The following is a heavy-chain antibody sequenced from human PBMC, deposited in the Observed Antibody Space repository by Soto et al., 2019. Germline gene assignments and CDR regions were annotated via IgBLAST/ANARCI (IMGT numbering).Heavy chain of an antibody. D-gene: IGHD3-10*01. CDR1: GGSISSGGYY. V-gene: IGHV4-31*03. Sequence: QVQLQESGPGLVKPSQTLSLTCTVSGGSISSGGYYWSWIRQHPGKGLEWIGYIYYSGSTYYNPSVKXXVTISVDTSKNQFSLKLSSVTAADTAVYCCARMYRGTSMDVWGQGTTVTVSS. CDR2: IYYSGST. J-gene: IGHJ6*02. CDR3: ARMYRGTSMDV.